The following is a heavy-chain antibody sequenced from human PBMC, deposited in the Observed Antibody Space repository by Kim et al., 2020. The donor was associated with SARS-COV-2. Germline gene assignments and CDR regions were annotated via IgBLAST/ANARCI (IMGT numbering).Heavy chain of an antibody. Sequence: SETLSLTCTVSGGSVSSGSYYWSWIRQPPGKGLEWIGYIYYSGSANYKPSLKSRVTISVDTSKNQFSLKLSSVTAADTAVYYCARESSGTYLTWFDPWG. V-gene: IGHV4-61*01. CDR3: ARESSGTYLTWFDP. D-gene: IGHD1-26*01. CDR2: IYYSGSA. J-gene: IGHJ5*02. CDR1: GGSVSSGSYY.